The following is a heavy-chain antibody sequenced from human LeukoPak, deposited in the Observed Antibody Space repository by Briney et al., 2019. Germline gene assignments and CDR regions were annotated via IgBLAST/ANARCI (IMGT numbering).Heavy chain of an antibody. CDR3: ALMDYGDSLDY. J-gene: IGHJ4*02. CDR2: INHSGST. CDR1: GGSFSGYY. Sequence: SETLSLTCAVYGGSFSGYYWSWIRQPPGKGLEWIGEINHSGSTYYNPSLKSRVTISVDTSKNQFSLKLSSVTAADTAVYYCALMDYGDSLDYWGQGTLVTVSS. V-gene: IGHV4-34*07. D-gene: IGHD4-17*01.